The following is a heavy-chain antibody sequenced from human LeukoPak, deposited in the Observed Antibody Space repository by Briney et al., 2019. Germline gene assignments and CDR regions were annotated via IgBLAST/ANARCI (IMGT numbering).Heavy chain of an antibody. D-gene: IGHD1-26*01. J-gene: IGHJ5*02. Sequence: PSETLSLTCTVSGGSISSYYWSWIRQPAGKGLEWIGRIYSSGSTNYNPSLKSRVTMSVDTSKNQFPLKLSSVTAADTAVYYCARETDSGWFDPWGQGTLVTVSS. V-gene: IGHV4-4*07. CDR3: ARETDSGWFDP. CDR1: GGSISSYY. CDR2: IYSSGST.